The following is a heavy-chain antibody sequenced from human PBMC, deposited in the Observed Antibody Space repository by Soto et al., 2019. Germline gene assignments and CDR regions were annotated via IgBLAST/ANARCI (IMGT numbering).Heavy chain of an antibody. CDR2: ISGSGGST. J-gene: IGHJ4*02. CDR1: GFTFSSYA. CDR3: ARWDYYDSSGTFDY. D-gene: IGHD3-22*01. V-gene: IGHV3-23*01. Sequence: GGPLRLSCAASGFTFSSYAMSWVRKAPGKGLEWVSAISGSGGSTYYADSVKGRFTISRDNSKNTLYLQMNSLRAEDTAVYYCARWDYYDSSGTFDYWGQGTLVTVSS.